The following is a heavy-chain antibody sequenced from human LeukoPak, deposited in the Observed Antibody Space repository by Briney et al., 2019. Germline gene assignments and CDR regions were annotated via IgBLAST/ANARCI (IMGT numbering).Heavy chain of an antibody. V-gene: IGHV3-23*01. CDR2: ISGSGGST. Sequence: VQPGGALRLSCAASGSTFSSYAMNWVRQAPGEGLGWVSAISGSGGSTYYADSVKGRFTISRANSKNTMYLQLNSLRVEDAAVYYCAKDRQGGYRGCWGQGNRVTVSA. CDR1: GSTFSSYA. CDR3: AKDRQGGYRGC. J-gene: IGHJ4*02. D-gene: IGHD5-18*01.